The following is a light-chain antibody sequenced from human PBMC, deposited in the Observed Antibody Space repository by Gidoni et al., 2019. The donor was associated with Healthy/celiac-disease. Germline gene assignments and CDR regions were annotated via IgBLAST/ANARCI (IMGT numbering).Light chain of an antibody. J-gene: IGKJ4*01. Sequence: DIHVTQSPSSLSASVGDRVTITCQASQDISNYLHWYQQKPGKAPKLLIYDASNLETGVPSRFSGSGSGTDFTFTISSLQPEDIATYYCQQYDNLPLTFGGGTKVEIK. V-gene: IGKV1-33*01. CDR2: DAS. CDR1: QDISNY. CDR3: QQYDNLPLT.